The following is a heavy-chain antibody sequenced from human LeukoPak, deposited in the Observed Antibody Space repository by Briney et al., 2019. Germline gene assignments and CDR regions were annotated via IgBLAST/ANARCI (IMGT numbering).Heavy chain of an antibody. CDR2: ISSSGSTI. CDR1: GFTFSDYY. Sequence: GGSLRLSCAASGFTFSDYYMSWIRQAPGKGLEWVSYISSSGSTIYYADSVKGRFTISRDNAKNSLYLQMNSLRAEDTAVYYCARGWDYYDSSGYWPDYYYGMDVWGQGTTVTVSS. CDR3: ARGWDYYDSSGYWPDYYYGMDV. J-gene: IGHJ6*02. D-gene: IGHD3-22*01. V-gene: IGHV3-11*01.